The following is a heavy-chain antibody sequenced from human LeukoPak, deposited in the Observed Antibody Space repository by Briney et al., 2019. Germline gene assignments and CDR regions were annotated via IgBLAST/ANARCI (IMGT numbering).Heavy chain of an antibody. D-gene: IGHD2-15*01. CDR3: ARRARDCSGGSCPFNAFDI. Sequence: SVKVSCKASGGTFSSYAISWVRQAPGQGLEWMGGIIPIFGTANYAQKFRGRVTITADESTSTAYMELSSLRSEDTAVYYCARRARDCSGGSCPFNAFDIWGQGTMVTVSS. J-gene: IGHJ3*02. CDR2: IIPIFGTA. CDR1: GGTFSSYA. V-gene: IGHV1-69*01.